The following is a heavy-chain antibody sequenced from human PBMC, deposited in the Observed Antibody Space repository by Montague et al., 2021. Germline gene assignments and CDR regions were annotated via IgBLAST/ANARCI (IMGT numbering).Heavy chain of an antibody. J-gene: IGHJ4*02. V-gene: IGHV4-39*01. Sequence: SETLSLTFTFSGGSLSRSSYYWGWIRQPPGKGLEWIVSIYSSRSTYYNPSLKSRATISADTSKNQFSLKLSSVTAADTAVYYCTRPAGYCTNDTCYFCFAYWGQGILVTVSS. CDR2: IYSSRST. D-gene: IGHD2-8*01. CDR3: TRPAGYCTNDTCYFCFAY. CDR1: GGSLSRSSYY.